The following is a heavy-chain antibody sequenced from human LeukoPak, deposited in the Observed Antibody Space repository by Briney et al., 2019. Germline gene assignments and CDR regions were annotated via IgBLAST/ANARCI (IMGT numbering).Heavy chain of an antibody. J-gene: IGHJ4*02. CDR1: GYTFTSYG. Sequence: ASVKVSCKASGYTFTSYGMSWVRQAPGQGLEWMGWISGYNGNTNYAQKLQGRVTMTTDTPTSTAYMELRSLRSDDTAVYYCVRTPVGFNTVTPTEVRYWGQGTLVTVSS. D-gene: IGHD4-17*01. CDR2: ISGYNGNT. CDR3: VRTPVGFNTVTPTEVRY. V-gene: IGHV1-18*01.